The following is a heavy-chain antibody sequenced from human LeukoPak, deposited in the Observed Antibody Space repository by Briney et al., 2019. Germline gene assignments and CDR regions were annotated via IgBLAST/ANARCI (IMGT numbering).Heavy chain of an antibody. CDR2: FDPEDGET. V-gene: IGHV1-24*01. CDR3: ARSTGSGWFLDV. Sequence: ASVKVSCKVSGYTLTELSMHWVRQAPGKGLEWMGGFDPEDGETIYAQKFQGRVTMTEDTSTDTAYMELSSLRSEDTAVYYCARSTGSGWFLDVWGQGTTVTVSS. CDR1: GYTLTELS. J-gene: IGHJ6*02. D-gene: IGHD6-19*01.